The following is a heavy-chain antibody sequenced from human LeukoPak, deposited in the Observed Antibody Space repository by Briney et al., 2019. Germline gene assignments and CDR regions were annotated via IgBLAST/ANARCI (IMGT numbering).Heavy chain of an antibody. CDR2: IYSGGST. V-gene: IGHV3-66*01. CDR3: ARVDYYDSSGYVDY. CDR1: GFTVSSNY. Sequence: GGSLRLSCAASGFTVSSNYMSWVRQAPGKELEWVSVIYSGGSTYYADSVKGRFSISRDNSKNTLYLQMNSLRAEDTAVYYCARVDYYDSSGYVDYWGQGTLVTVSS. D-gene: IGHD3-22*01. J-gene: IGHJ4*02.